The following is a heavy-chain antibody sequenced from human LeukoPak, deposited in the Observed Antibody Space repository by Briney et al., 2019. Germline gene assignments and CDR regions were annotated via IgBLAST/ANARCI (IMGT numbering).Heavy chain of an antibody. J-gene: IGHJ6*02. CDR3: ARTPGIVGFVYMDV. Sequence: GEPLKTSCQGSGYSFTTYWIGWVRRLPGKGREGMGIIYPGNSDTRYSPSFPGHVTISADKSISTAYLQWSSLKASDTAMYYCARTPGIVGFVYMDVWGQGTTVTVSS. CDR1: GYSFTTYW. V-gene: IGHV5-51*01. CDR2: IYPGNSDT. D-gene: IGHD1-26*01.